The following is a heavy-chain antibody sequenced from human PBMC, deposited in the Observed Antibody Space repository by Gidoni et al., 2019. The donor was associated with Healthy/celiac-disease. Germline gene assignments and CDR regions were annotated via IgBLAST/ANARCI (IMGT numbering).Heavy chain of an antibody. D-gene: IGHD6-19*01. V-gene: IGHV3-23*01. CDR2: ISGSGGST. CDR1: GFTFSSYA. J-gene: IGHJ4*02. Sequence: EVQLLESGGGLVQPGGSLRVSCAAAGFTFSSYAMSWVRQAPGKGLEWVSAISGSGGSTYYADSVKGRFTISRDNSKNTLYLQMNSLRAEDTAVYYCAKDLIAVAGTSNFDYWGQGTLVTVSS. CDR3: AKDLIAVAGTSNFDY.